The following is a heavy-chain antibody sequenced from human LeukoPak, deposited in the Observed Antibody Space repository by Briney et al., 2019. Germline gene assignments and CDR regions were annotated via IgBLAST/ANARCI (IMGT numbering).Heavy chain of an antibody. V-gene: IGHV4-38-2*02. CDR3: AYGSYRTKYYFDY. D-gene: IGHD1-26*01. J-gene: IGHJ4*02. CDR1: GYSISSGYY. Sequence: SETLSLTCTVSGYSISSGYYWGWIRQPPGKGLEWIGSIYHSGRTFYNPSLKSRVTISVDTSKNKFSLKLTSVTAADTAVYYCAYGSYRTKYYFDYWGQGTLVTVSS. CDR2: IYHSGRT.